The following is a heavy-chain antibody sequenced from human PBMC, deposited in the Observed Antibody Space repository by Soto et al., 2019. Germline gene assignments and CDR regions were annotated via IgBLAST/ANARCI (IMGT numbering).Heavy chain of an antibody. Sequence: QVQLQESGPGLVKPSQTLSLTCTVSGGSIRSSDYYWSWIRQPRGKGLEWIGYVYYSESAYYNPSLQRRGFISIDTSKNQSSLTLSSVTAADTAVYYCARVIITATGTSGFDSWGQGTLVTVSS. CDR2: VYYSESA. V-gene: IGHV4-30-4*01. J-gene: IGHJ4*02. CDR1: GGSIRSSDYY. D-gene: IGHD6-13*01. CDR3: ARVIITATGTSGFDS.